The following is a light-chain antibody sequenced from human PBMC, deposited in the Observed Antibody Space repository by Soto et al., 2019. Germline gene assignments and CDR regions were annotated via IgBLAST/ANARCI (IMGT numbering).Light chain of an antibody. CDR2: DVT. CDR1: SSDVGAYNY. Sequence: QSALAQPASVSGSPGQSITISCTGTSSDVGAYNYVSWYHQHHPGKAPELIIYDVTDRPSGVSTRFSGSKSGNTASLTISGLKAEDEGDYYCSSYTTIKTVIFGGGTKLTVL. J-gene: IGLJ2*01. CDR3: SSYTTIKTVI. V-gene: IGLV2-14*01.